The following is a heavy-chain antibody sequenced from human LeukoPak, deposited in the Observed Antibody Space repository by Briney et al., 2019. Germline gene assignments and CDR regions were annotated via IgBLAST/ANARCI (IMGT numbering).Heavy chain of an antibody. D-gene: IGHD3-22*01. V-gene: IGHV4-34*01. Sequence: KASETLSLTCAVYGGSFSGYYWSWIRQPPGKGLEWIGEIYHSGSTNYNPSLKSRVTISVDKSKNQFSLKLSSVTAADTAVYYCARESGDYYDSSGYPHWGQGTLVTVSS. CDR3: ARESGDYYDSSGYPH. CDR2: IYHSGST. J-gene: IGHJ4*02. CDR1: GGSFSGYY.